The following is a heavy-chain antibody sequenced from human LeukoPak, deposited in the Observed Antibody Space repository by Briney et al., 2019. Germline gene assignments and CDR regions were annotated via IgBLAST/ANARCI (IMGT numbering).Heavy chain of an antibody. CDR2: ISSGSHYI. V-gene: IGHV3-21*06. D-gene: IGHD3-10*01. CDR1: GFTFSTYT. CDR3: ARGSLSSGSHYGDY. J-gene: IGHJ4*02. Sequence: GGSLRLSCAASGFTFSTYTMTWVRQVPGRGLEWVSSISSGSHYIYYADSVKGRFTISRDNAKHLLDLQMHSLRAEDTAVYYCARGSLSSGSHYGDYWGRGTLLTVSS.